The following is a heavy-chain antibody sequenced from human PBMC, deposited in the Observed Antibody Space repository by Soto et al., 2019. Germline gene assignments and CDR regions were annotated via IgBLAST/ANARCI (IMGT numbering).Heavy chain of an antibody. V-gene: IGHV4-30-4*01. Sequence: QVQLQESGPGLVKPSQTLSLTCTVSGGSISSGDYYWSWIRQPPGKGLEWIGYIYYSGSTYYNPSLKSRVTISVDPSKNQFSLKLSSVTAADTAVYYCARSNDSKSGGGAEYFDLWGRGTLVTVSS. CDR2: IYYSGST. D-gene: IGHD1-1*01. CDR1: GGSISSGDYY. CDR3: ARSNDSKSGGGAEYFDL. J-gene: IGHJ2*01.